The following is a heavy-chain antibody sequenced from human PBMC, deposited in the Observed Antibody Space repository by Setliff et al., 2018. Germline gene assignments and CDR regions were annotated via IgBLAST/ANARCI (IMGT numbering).Heavy chain of an antibody. J-gene: IGHJ4*02. V-gene: IGHV4-61*02. Sequence: SETLSLTCTVSGDSISSRRNYWGWFRQPAGKGLQWIGRINTSGSTKYNPSLKSRVTMSVDTSKNQFSLKLSAVTAADTAVYYCARDVGGEGYFDSWGQGTLVTVSS. CDR2: INTSGST. D-gene: IGHD3-10*01. CDR3: ARDVGGEGYFDS. CDR1: GDSISSRRNY.